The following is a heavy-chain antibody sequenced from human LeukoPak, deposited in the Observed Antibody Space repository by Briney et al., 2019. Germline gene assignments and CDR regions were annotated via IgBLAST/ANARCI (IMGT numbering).Heavy chain of an antibody. CDR2: INHSGST. V-gene: IGHV4-34*01. D-gene: IGHD3-10*01. Sequence: SETLSLTCAVYGGSFSGYYWSWIRQPPGKGLEWIGEINHSGSTNYNPSLKSRVTISVDTSKNQFSLKLSSVTAADTAVYYCARRGVTPIYFDYWGQGTLVTVSS. CDR1: GGSFSGYY. J-gene: IGHJ4*02. CDR3: ARRGVTPIYFDY.